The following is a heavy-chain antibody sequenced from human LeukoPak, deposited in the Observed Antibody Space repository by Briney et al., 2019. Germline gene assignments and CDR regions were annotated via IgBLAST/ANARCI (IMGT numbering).Heavy chain of an antibody. J-gene: IGHJ6*02. D-gene: IGHD5/OR15-5a*01. CDR3: AGLSIITYYSFYYGMDV. CDR1: GFTFDDYA. CDR2: ISWNSGNI. Sequence: GGSLRLSCAASGFTFDDYAMHWVRQAPGKGLEWVSGISWNSGNIGYADSVKGRFTISRDNSKNTLYLQMNSLRAEDTAVYYCAGLSIITYYSFYYGMDVWGQGTTVTVSS. V-gene: IGHV3-9*01.